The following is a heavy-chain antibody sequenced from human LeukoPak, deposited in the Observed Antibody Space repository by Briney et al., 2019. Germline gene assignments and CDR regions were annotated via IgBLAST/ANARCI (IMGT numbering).Heavy chain of an antibody. CDR1: GFTFSSYG. V-gene: IGHV3-30*03. D-gene: IGHD5-18*01. Sequence: GGSLRLSCAASGFTFSSYGMHWVRQAPGKGLEWVAVISYDGRNEYYADSVKGRFTISRDNSKNTLYLQMNSLRAEDTAVYYCATFRGYSYGYEENYWGQGTLVTVSS. J-gene: IGHJ4*02. CDR3: ATFRGYSYGYEENY. CDR2: ISYDGRNE.